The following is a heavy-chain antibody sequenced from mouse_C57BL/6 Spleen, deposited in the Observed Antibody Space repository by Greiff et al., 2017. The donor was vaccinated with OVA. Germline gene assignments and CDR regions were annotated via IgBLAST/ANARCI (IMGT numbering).Heavy chain of an antibody. V-gene: IGHV2-5*01. CDR3: ATPYYYGSSPYYAMDY. CDR2: IWRGGST. J-gene: IGHJ4*01. D-gene: IGHD1-1*01. CDR1: GFSLTSYG. Sequence: VKLQESGPGIVQPSQSLSITCTVSGFSLTSYGVHWVRQSQGKGLEWLGVIWRGGSTDYNAAFMSRLSITKDNSKSQVFFKMNSLQADDTAIYYCATPYYYGSSPYYAMDYWGQGTSVTVSS.